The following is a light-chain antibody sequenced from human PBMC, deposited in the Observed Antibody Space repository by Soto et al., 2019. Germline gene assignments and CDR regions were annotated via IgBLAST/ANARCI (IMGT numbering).Light chain of an antibody. Sequence: DIQMTQPPSSVSASVGDRVTITCRASQGIRSWLAWYQQKPGKAPKLLISAASNLQSGVPSRFSGSGSGTDFTLIISSLQPEDFATYYCQQASSFPLTFGGGTKVEIK. CDR2: AAS. CDR1: QGIRSW. CDR3: QQASSFPLT. J-gene: IGKJ4*01. V-gene: IGKV1-12*01.